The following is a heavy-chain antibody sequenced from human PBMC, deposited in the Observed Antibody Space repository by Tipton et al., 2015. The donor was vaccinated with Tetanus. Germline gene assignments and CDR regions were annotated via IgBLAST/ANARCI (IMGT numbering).Heavy chain of an antibody. D-gene: IGHD1-7*01. Sequence: TLSLTCTVSGGSITDYYWSWIRQPPGKGLEWIGYMHHSGYANYNPSLKSRVTISMDTSGNQFAPRLSSVTAADTAMYYCARGGGDNWNFWPDWGQGALVTVSS. J-gene: IGHJ4*02. V-gene: IGHV4-59*01. CDR2: MHHSGYA. CDR1: GGSITDYY. CDR3: ARGGGDNWNFWPD.